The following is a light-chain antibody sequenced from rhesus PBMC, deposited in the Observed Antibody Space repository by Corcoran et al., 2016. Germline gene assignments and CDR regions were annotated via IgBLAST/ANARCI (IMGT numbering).Light chain of an antibody. J-gene: IGKJ4*01. CDR2: YAS. CDR3: QQYNNSPLT. V-gene: IGKV1-66*01. CDR1: QGINNN. Sequence: DIQMTQSPSSLSASVGDKVTITCRASQGINNNLSWYQQKPGKAPKPLIYYASILETGVPSRFSGSRSGTDYTLTICSLQPADIATYYCQQYNNSPLTFGGGTKVEIK.